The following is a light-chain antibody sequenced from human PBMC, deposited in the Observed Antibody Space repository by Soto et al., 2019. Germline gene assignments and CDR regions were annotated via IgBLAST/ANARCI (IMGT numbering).Light chain of an antibody. CDR3: QQKNSYPWT. CDR2: DAS. J-gene: IGKJ1*01. Sequence: DIQMTPSNSTLTASVGDRVTITCRASQNINTWLAWYQQKPGKAPSLLIYDASRLETGVPSRFSGSGSGTECTLTITSLQPDDFATYYCQQKNSYPWTFGQGTKVQVK. V-gene: IGKV1-5*01. CDR1: QNINTW.